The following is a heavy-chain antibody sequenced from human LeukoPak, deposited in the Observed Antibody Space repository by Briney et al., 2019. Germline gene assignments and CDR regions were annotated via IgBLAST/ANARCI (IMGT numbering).Heavy chain of an antibody. J-gene: IGHJ3*02. CDR1: GYTFTSYF. CDR2: INPSRGST. CDR3: ARGDHVRIYAESAFDI. V-gene: IGHV1-46*01. Sequence: GASVKVSCKASGYTFTSYFMHWVRQAPGQGLEWMGIINPSRGSTNYAQKFQGRVTMTRDTSTSTVYMELSSLRSEDTAVYYCARGDHVRIYAESAFDIWGQGQWSASLQ. D-gene: IGHD5/OR15-5a*01.